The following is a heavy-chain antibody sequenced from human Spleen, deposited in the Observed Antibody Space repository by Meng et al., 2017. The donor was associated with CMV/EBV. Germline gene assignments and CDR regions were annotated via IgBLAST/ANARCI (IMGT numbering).Heavy chain of an antibody. D-gene: IGHD6-13*01. Sequence: GGSLRLSCAASGFTFNTYWMHWVRQAPGKGLEWVANIKQDGSEKYYVDSVEGRFTISRDNAKNLLYLQMNDLRAEDTAVYFCARDFDSSTWNNWFDTWGQGTLVTVSS. V-gene: IGHV3-7*01. CDR1: GFTFNTYW. CDR3: ARDFDSSTWNNWFDT. J-gene: IGHJ5*02. CDR2: IKQDGSEK.